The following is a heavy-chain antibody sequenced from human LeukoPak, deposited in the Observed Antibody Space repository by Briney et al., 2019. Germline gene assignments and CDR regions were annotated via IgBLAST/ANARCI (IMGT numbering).Heavy chain of an antibody. CDR2: ISYGGSNK. CDR1: GFTFSSYG. Sequence: GGSLRLSCAASGFTFSSYGMHWVRQAPGKGLEWVAVISYGGSNKYYADSVKGRFTISRDNSKNTLYLQMNSLRAEDTAVYYCAKARDFGENYYYYYMDVWGKGTTVTVSS. CDR3: AKARDFGENYYYYYMDV. V-gene: IGHV3-30*18. D-gene: IGHD3-10*01. J-gene: IGHJ6*03.